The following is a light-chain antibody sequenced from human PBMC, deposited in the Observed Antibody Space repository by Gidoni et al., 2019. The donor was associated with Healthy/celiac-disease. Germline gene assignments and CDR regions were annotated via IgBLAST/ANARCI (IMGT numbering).Light chain of an antibody. CDR1: QGISSA. V-gene: IGKV1-13*02. Sequence: AIQLTQSPSSLSASVGDRVTITCRARQGISSALAGYPQKPGKAHQLLIYDSSSLESGVPSRFSGRGSGTDFTLTISSLQPEDFATYYCQQFNSYPLTFGGGTKVEIK. CDR3: QQFNSYPLT. CDR2: DSS. J-gene: IGKJ4*01.